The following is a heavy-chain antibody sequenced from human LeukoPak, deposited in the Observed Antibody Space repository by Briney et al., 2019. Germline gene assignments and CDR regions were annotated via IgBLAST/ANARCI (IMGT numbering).Heavy chain of an antibody. Sequence: SVKVSCKASGGTFSSYAISWVRQAPGQGLEWMGRIIPIFGTANYAQKFQGRVTITADKSTSTAYMELSSLRAEDTAVYYCARDLALYCSSTSCYYWFDPWGQGTLVTVSS. CDR1: GGTFSSYA. J-gene: IGHJ5*02. V-gene: IGHV1-69*06. CDR2: IIPIFGTA. CDR3: ARDLALYCSSTSCYYWFDP. D-gene: IGHD2-2*01.